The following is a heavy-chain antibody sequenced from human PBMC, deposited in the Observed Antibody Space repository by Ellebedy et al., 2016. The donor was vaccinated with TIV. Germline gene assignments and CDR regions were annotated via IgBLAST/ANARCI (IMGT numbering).Heavy chain of an antibody. D-gene: IGHD6-6*01. V-gene: IGHV4-4*07. J-gene: IGHJ3*02. CDR2: IYYSGST. CDR3: ARDRAIAARDAFDI. Sequence: SETLSLTXSVSGGSISGDFWSWIRQPAGKGLEWIGRIYYSGSTNYNPSLKSRVTISVDTSKNQFSLKLSSVTAADTAVYYCARDRAIAARDAFDIWGQGTMVTVSS. CDR1: GGSISGDF.